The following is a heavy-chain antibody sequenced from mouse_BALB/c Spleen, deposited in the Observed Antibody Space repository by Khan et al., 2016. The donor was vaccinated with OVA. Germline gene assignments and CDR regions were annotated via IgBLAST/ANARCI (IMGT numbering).Heavy chain of an antibody. CDR2: IWSDGST. CDR1: GFSLTNYG. V-gene: IGHV2-6-1*01. CDR3: ARQPYYHYNIMDY. D-gene: IGHD2-10*01. J-gene: IGHJ4*01. Sequence: VQLQESGPGLAAPSQSLSITCTISGFSLTNYGVHWIRQPPGKGLEWLVVIWSDGSTTYTSALPSRLTITQDNSQSQVFLKMNGLQTDDTAIYFCARQPYYHYNIMDYWGQGTSVTVSS.